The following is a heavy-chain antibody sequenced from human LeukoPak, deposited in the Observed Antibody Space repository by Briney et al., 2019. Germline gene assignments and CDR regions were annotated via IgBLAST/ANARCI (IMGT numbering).Heavy chain of an antibody. Sequence: PGGSLRLSCVASGFTFSDAWMSWVRQAPGKGLEWVGRVKSKTDGGTTDYPAPIKDRLTVSRDDSKNTLYLQMNSLKTEDTAVYYCTTEYNWNYVHWGQGTLVTVSS. CDR1: GFTFSDAW. J-gene: IGHJ4*01. CDR3: TTEYNWNYVH. D-gene: IGHD1-7*01. CDR2: VKSKTDGGTT. V-gene: IGHV3-15*01.